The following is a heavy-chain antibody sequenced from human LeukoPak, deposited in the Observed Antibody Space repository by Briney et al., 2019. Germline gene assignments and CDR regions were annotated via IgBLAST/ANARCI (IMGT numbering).Heavy chain of an antibody. CDR1: GYTFTSYG. D-gene: IGHD2-21*01. CDR2: ISAYNGNT. J-gene: IGHJ4*02. Sequence: AGSVKVSCKASGYTFTSYGISWVRQAPGQGLEWMGWISAYNGNTNYAQKLQGIVTMTTDTSTSTAHMELRSLRSDDTAVYYCVLGGAYSPFDYWGQGTLVTVSS. V-gene: IGHV1-18*01. CDR3: VLGGAYSPFDY.